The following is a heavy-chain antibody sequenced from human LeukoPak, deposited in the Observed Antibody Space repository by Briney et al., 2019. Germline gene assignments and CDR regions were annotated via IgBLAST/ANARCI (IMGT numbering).Heavy chain of an antibody. CDR2: INPNSGGT. D-gene: IGHD2-2*01. V-gene: IGHV1-2*02. CDR3: AREGYYSSSSCQGWFDP. Sequence: ASVKVSCKASGYTFTGYYMHWVRQAPGQGLEWMGWINPNSGGTNYAQKFQGRVTMARDASISTAYMELSRLRSDDTAVYYCAREGYYSSSSCQGWFDPWGQGNLVTVSS. CDR1: GYTFTGYY. J-gene: IGHJ5*02.